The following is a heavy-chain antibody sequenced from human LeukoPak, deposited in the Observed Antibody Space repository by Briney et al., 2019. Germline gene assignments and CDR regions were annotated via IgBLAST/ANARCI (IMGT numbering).Heavy chain of an antibody. CDR2: IYYSGST. CDR3: ARERLYCSSTSCIGYGMDV. V-gene: IGHV4-59*01. Sequence: SETLSLTCTVSGGSISSYYWSWIRQPPGKGLEWIGYIYYSGSTNYNPSLKSRVTISVDTSKNQFSLKLCSVTAADTAVYYCARERLYCSSTSCIGYGMDVWGQGTTVTVSS. J-gene: IGHJ6*02. D-gene: IGHD2-2*01. CDR1: GGSISSYY.